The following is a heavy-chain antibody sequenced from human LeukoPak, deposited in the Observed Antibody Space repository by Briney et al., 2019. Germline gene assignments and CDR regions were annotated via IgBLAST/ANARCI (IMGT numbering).Heavy chain of an antibody. Sequence: SETLSLSCTVTGGYISSYSWSWIRQPAGKGMEWIGRASTTGTNYNPSLKSRVTMSVDTSKNQFSLKLSSVTAADTAVYYCARTIHDSGENFDYWGQGSLVTVS. CDR3: ARTIHDSGENFDY. CDR2: ASTTGT. D-gene: IGHD6-19*01. J-gene: IGHJ4*02. CDR1: GGYISSYS. V-gene: IGHV4-4*07.